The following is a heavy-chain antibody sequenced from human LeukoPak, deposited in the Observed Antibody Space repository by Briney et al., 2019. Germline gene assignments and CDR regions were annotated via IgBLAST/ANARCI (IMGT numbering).Heavy chain of an antibody. D-gene: IGHD1-26*01. CDR2: TYIRSEWHT. J-gene: IGHJ5*02. CDR3: ASGWALS. Sequence: SQTPSLTCAVSGDSVSNKMGAWNWVRQSPSSGLEWLGRTYIRSEWHTDYAFSVRGRLTITADTSKNHFSLQLASVTPEDSAVYYCASGWALSWGQGTLVTVSS. CDR1: GDSVSNKMGA. V-gene: IGHV6-1*01.